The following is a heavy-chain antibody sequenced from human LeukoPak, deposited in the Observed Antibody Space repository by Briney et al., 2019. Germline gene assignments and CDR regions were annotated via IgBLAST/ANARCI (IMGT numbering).Heavy chain of an antibody. J-gene: IGHJ4*02. CDR1: GFTFDDYG. V-gene: IGHV3-20*04. CDR2: INWNGGST. Sequence: GSLRLSCAASGFTFDDYGMSWVRQAPGKGLEWVSGINWNGGSTGYADSVKGRFTISRDNAKNSLYLQMNSLRAEDTALYYCVRVGGSGSYFDYWGQGTLVTVSS. CDR3: VRVGGSGSYFDY. D-gene: IGHD3-10*01.